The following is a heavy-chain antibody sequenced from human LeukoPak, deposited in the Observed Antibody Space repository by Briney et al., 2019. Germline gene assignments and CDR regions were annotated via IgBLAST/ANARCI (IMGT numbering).Heavy chain of an antibody. V-gene: IGHV4-34*01. D-gene: IGHD1-14*01. CDR3: ARGPGPNRN. CDR1: AGSFTGYY. J-gene: IGHJ4*02. CDR2: INHSGST. Sequence: PSETLSLTCAVYAGSFTGYYWSWIRQPPGKGLEWIGEINHSGSTNYNPSLKSRVTISVDTSKNQFSLKLSSVTAADTAVYYCARGPGPNRNWGQGTLVTVSS.